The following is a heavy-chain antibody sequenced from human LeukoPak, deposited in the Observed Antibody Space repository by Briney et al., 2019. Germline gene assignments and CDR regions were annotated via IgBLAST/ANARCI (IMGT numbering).Heavy chain of an antibody. J-gene: IGHJ4*02. CDR1: GGSISSFH. D-gene: IGHD1-26*01. CDR3: ARGFGGGSYYTY. V-gene: IGHV4-59*12. CDR2: IYDSGST. Sequence: PSETLSLTCTVSGGSISSFHWSWIRQPPGKGLEHIGNIYDSGSTYYNPSLKSRVTISVDTSKDQFSLKLSSVTAADTAVYYCARGFGGGSYYTYWGQGTLVTVSS.